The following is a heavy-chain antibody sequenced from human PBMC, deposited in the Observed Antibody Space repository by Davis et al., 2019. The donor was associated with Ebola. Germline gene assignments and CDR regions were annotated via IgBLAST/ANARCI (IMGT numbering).Heavy chain of an antibody. Sequence: SETLSLTCTVSGGSISSGGYYWSWIRQHPGKGLEWIGYTYYSGSTYYNPSLKSRVTISVDTSKNQFSLKLSSVTAADTAVYYCARSSPNGGWFDPWGQGTLVTVSS. CDR3: ARSSPNGGWFDP. CDR1: GGSISSGGYY. D-gene: IGHD1-1*01. CDR2: TYYSGST. V-gene: IGHV4-31*03. J-gene: IGHJ5*02.